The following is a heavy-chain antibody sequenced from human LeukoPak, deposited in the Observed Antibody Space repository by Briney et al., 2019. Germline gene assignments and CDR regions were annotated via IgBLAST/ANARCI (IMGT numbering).Heavy chain of an antibody. CDR1: GFTFSDYW. Sequence: GGSLRLSCAASGFTFSDYWIHWVRQAPGKGLVWVSRINTDGSITNYADSVKGRFSISRDKSMNTPYLEMNDLRAEDTALYYCVKSIVGAAGDYHWYFDLWGRGTTVTVSS. CDR2: INTDGSIT. CDR3: VKSIVGAAGDYHWYFDL. D-gene: IGHD1-26*01. J-gene: IGHJ2*01. V-gene: IGHV3-74*01.